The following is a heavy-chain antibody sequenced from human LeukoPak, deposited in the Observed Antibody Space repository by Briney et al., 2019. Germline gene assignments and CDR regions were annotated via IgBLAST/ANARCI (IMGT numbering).Heavy chain of an antibody. D-gene: IGHD3-22*01. V-gene: IGHV3-21*01. Sequence: GGSLRLSCAASGFTFSSYSMYWVRQAPGKGLEWVSSISSSSSYIYYADSVKGRFTISRDNAKNSLYLQMNSLRAEDTAVYYCARAHDSSGYYAADFDYWGQGTLVTVSS. CDR1: GFTFSSYS. CDR2: ISSSSSYI. J-gene: IGHJ4*02. CDR3: ARAHDSSGYYAADFDY.